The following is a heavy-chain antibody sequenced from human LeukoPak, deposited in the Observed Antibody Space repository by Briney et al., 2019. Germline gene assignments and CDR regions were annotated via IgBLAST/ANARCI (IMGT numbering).Heavy chain of an antibody. CDR1: GYTLTSYG. V-gene: IGHV1-46*01. Sequence: ASVKVSCKASGYTLTSYGISWVRQAPGQGLEWMGIINPNSGRTGYAQKFQGRVTMTRDMSTSTVYMELSSLRSEDTAVYYCASLAGGNSESGDAFDIWGQGTMVTVSS. CDR2: INPNSGRT. CDR3: ASLAGGNSESGDAFDI. J-gene: IGHJ3*02. D-gene: IGHD4-23*01.